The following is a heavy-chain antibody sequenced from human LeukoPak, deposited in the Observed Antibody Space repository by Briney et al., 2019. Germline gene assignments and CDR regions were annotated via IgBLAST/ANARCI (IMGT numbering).Heavy chain of an antibody. V-gene: IGHV3-74*01. J-gene: IGHJ5*02. CDR1: GFTFSSYW. CDR3: ARVSDYGDYVANWFDP. CDR2: INSDGSST. Sequence: GGSLRLSCAASGFTFSSYWMHWVRQAPGKGLVWVSRINSDGSSTSYADSVKGRFTTSRDNAKNTLYLQMNSLRAEDTAVYYCARVSDYGDYVANWFDPWGQGTLVTVSS. D-gene: IGHD4-17*01.